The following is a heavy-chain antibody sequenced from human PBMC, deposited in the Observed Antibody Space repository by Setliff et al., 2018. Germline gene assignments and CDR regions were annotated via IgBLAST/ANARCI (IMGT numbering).Heavy chain of an antibody. J-gene: IGHJ5*02. CDR2: INPNSGGT. CDR1: GYTFTGYY. Sequence: ASVKVSCKASGYTFTGYYMHWVRQAPGQGLEWMGWINPNSGGTNYAQKFQGRVTMTRDTSISTAYMELSRLRSDDTAVYYCARAAPHYYDSSGTNWFDPWGQGTLVTVSS. CDR3: ARAAPHYYDSSGTNWFDP. V-gene: IGHV1-2*02. D-gene: IGHD3-22*01.